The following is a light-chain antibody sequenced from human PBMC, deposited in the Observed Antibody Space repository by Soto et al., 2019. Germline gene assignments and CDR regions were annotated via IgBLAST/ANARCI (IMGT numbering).Light chain of an antibody. J-gene: IGKJ5*01. CDR2: DAS. CDR1: QSVRSH. Sequence: IVMTQSPATLSVSPVEGVTLSCRASQSVRSHLAWYQQKPGQAPRLLIFDASTRATGIPARFSGSGSGTEFTLTISGLQSEDFAIYYCQQYNKWPLITFGQGTRLEIK. V-gene: IGKV3-15*01. CDR3: QQYNKWPLIT.